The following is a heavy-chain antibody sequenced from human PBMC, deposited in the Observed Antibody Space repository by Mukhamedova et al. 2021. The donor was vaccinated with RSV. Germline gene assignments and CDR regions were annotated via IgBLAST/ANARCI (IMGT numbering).Heavy chain of an antibody. CDR2: IYTSGSI. Sequence: SWIRQPAGKGLEWIGRIYTSGSIKYNPSLESRVSMSADTSKNQFSLKLSSVTAADTAVYYCARDRRDGDNDVAYHFDYWGQGTL. D-gene: IGHD5-24*01. J-gene: IGHJ4*02. V-gene: IGHV4-4*07. CDR3: ARDRRDGDNDVAYHFDY.